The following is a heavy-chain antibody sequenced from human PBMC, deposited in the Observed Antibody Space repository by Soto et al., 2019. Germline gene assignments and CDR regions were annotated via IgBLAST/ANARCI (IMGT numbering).Heavy chain of an antibody. CDR1: GFAVSSNY. J-gene: IGHJ6*02. CDR2: IHSGGDT. CDR3: ARSRTGNTDGGMDV. Sequence: EVQLVESGGDLVQPGGSLRLSCAASGFAVSSNYMTWVRQAPGKGLEWVSVIHSGGDTHYADSVRGRFTISRDNSKNTLYLQRNSLRAEDTAVYYCARSRTGNTDGGMDVWGQGTTAAVSS. D-gene: IGHD1-7*01. V-gene: IGHV3-66*01.